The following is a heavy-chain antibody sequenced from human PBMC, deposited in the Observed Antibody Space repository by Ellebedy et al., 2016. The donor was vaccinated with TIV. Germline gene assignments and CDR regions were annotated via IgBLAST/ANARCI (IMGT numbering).Heavy chain of an antibody. Sequence: GGSLRLSXAASGFTFNSYAMHWVRQAPGKGLEWVAVISYDGSNKYYADSVKGRFTISRDNSKNTLYLQMNSLRAEDTAVYYCAREPPVIAVAGIPGNYYYYYGMDVWGQGTTVTVSS. V-gene: IGHV3-30*14. J-gene: IGHJ6*02. CDR3: AREPPVIAVAGIPGNYYYYYGMDV. CDR2: ISYDGSNK. CDR1: GFTFNSYA. D-gene: IGHD6-19*01.